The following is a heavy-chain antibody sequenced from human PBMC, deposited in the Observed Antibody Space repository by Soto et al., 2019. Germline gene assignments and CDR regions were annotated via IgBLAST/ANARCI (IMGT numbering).Heavy chain of an antibody. CDR1: GGSFSGYY. CDR3: PRSPLWSGHFDY. Sequence: QVQLQQWGAGLLKPSETLSLTCAVYGGSFSGYYWSWIRQPPGKGLEWIGEINHSGSTNYNPSLKSRVTISVDTSKNQFSLKLSSVTAADTAVYYCPRSPLWSGHFDYWGQGTLVTVSS. CDR2: INHSGST. J-gene: IGHJ4*02. D-gene: IGHD3-3*01. V-gene: IGHV4-34*01.